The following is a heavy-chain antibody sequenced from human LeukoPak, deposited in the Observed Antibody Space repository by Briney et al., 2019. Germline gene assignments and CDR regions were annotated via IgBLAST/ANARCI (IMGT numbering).Heavy chain of an antibody. CDR3: AREREESGAWYERPHFDY. Sequence: SETPSLTCAVYGGSFSGYYWAWIRQSSGKGLEWIGQINHSGSTNYNPSLKSRVTTSVDASKNQFSLRVRPVTAADTAVYYCAREREESGAWYERPHFDYWGQGALVTVSS. J-gene: IGHJ4*02. D-gene: IGHD6-19*01. CDR1: GGSFSGYY. V-gene: IGHV4-34*01. CDR2: INHSGST.